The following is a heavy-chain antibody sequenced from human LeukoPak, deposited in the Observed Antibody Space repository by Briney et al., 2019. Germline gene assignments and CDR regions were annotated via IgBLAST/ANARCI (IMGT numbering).Heavy chain of an antibody. CDR3: ARATRRMVRGVIITPYDY. CDR2: INHSGST. V-gene: IGHV4-34*01. J-gene: IGHJ4*02. D-gene: IGHD3-10*01. CDR1: VGSFSGYY. Sequence: PSETLSLTCAVYVGSFSGYYWSWVREPPGKGREWVGEINHSGSTNYNPSPTSRGTIAVDTSKNQISLKLSSVAAADTAVYYCARATRRMVRGVIITPYDYWGQGTLVTASS.